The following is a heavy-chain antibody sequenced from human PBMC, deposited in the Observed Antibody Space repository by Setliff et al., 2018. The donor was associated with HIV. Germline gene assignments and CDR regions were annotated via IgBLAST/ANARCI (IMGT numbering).Heavy chain of an antibody. V-gene: IGHV4-61*01. Sequence: PSETLSLTCTVSGDSVSSASYYWSWIRQPPGKGLEWIGYIYYSGTTKCNPSLKSRVTISVDTSKNQLSLKLSSVTAADTAVYYCASEAWTSYRSSSGYYYYYMDVWGKGATVTVSS. CDR1: GDSVSSASYY. CDR2: IYYSGTT. J-gene: IGHJ6*03. D-gene: IGHD6-6*01. CDR3: ASEAWTSYRSSSGYYYYYMDV.